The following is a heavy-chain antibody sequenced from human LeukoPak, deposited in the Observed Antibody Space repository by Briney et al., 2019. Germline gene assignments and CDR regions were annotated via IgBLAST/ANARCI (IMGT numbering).Heavy chain of an antibody. D-gene: IGHD3-22*01. CDR2: IKSKTDGGTT. CDR3: AKDIQYYYDSTGYYH. CDR1: GFTFSNAW. J-gene: IGHJ5*02. Sequence: GGSLRLSCAASGFTFSNAWMSWVRQAPGKGLEWVGRIKSKTDGGTTDYAAPVKGRFTISRDNSKNTLYLQMNSLRAEDTAVYYCAKDIQYYYDSTGYYHWGQGTLVTVSS. V-gene: IGHV3-15*01.